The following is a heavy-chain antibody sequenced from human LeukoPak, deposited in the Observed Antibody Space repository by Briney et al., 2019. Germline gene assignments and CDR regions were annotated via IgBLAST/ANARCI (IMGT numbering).Heavy chain of an antibody. CDR2: ISYDGSNK. V-gene: IGHV3-30-3*01. Sequence: GGSLRLSCAASGFTFSSYAMHWVRQAPGKGLEWVAVISYDGSNKYYADSVKGRFTISRDNSKNTLYLQMNSLRAEDTAVYYCARDAGYCSSTSCYTLWIFDYWGQGTLVTVSS. CDR1: GFTFSSYA. J-gene: IGHJ4*02. CDR3: ARDAGYCSSTSCYTLWIFDY. D-gene: IGHD2-2*02.